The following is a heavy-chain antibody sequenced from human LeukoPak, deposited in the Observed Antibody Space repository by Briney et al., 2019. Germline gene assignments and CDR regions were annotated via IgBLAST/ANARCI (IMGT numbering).Heavy chain of an antibody. Sequence: GASVKVSCKASGYTFINYNINWVRQATGQGLEWMGWMNPNSGNTGYAQNFQGRVTMTRNTSASTAYMELSSLISEDTAVYYCTRGGAGNYDFWRGYEGYFDAWGHGSLVTVSS. J-gene: IGHJ5*01. V-gene: IGHV1-8*01. CDR2: MNPNSGNT. D-gene: IGHD3-3*01. CDR1: GYTFINYN. CDR3: TRGGAGNYDFWRGYEGYFDA.